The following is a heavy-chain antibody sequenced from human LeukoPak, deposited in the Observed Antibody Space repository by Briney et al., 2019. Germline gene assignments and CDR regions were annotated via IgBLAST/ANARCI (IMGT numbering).Heavy chain of an antibody. CDR3: AKDRVPYYYDSSASY. V-gene: IGHV3-30*02. J-gene: IGHJ4*02. Sequence: GGSLRLSCTASGFSFRTYNLHWVRQAPGKGLEWVAVISYNGGYIHYEDSVKGRFTISRDNSKNTLYLQMNSLRAEDTAVYYCAKDRVPYYYDSSASYWGQGTLVTVSS. D-gene: IGHD3-22*01. CDR2: ISYNGGYI. CDR1: GFSFRTYN.